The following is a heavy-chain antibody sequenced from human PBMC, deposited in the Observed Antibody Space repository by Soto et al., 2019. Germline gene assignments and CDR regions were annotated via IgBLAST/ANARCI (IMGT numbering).Heavy chain of an antibody. CDR1: GFTSSDYY. D-gene: IGHD1-1*01. J-gene: IGHJ4*02. CDR2: SSNSGTFS. CDR3: ARSGDNYNRLDY. Sequence: GGSLRLSCEGSGFTSSDYYISWIRQAPGKGLEWISYSSNSGTFSRYADSVKGRFSISRDNTKNLLYLQMNSLRAEDTAVYYCARSGDNYNRLDYWGQGTPVTVSS. V-gene: IGHV3-11*06.